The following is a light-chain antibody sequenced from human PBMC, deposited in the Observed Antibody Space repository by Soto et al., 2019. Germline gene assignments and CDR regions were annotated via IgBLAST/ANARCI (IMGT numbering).Light chain of an antibody. Sequence: EIVLTQSPGTLSLSPGERATLSCGASQSVTSNYLAWYQQKPGQAPRLLIFGASIRVKGIPDRFIGSGSGTDFTLTISRLEPEDIAVYYCQHYVTALTTFGQGTKVEVK. J-gene: IGKJ1*01. CDR1: QSVTSNY. CDR3: QHYVTALTT. V-gene: IGKV3-20*01. CDR2: GAS.